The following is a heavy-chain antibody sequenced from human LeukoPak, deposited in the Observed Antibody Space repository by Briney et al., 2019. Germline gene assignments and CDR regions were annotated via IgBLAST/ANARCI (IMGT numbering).Heavy chain of an antibody. CDR1: GYILTELS. V-gene: IGHV1-24*01. D-gene: IGHD3-9*01. CDR2: FDPEDGET. J-gene: IGHJ6*02. CDR3: ATTSYDILTGYGMDV. Sequence: ASVKVSCKVSGYILTELSMQWVRQAPGKGLEWMGGFDPEDGETIYAQKFQGRVTMTEETSTDTAYMELSSLRSEDTAVYYCATTSYDILTGYGMDVWGQGTTVTVSS.